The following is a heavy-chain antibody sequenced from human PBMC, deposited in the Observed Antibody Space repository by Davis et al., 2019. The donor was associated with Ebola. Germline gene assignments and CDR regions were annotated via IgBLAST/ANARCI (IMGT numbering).Heavy chain of an antibody. CDR1: GGSISSGGYY. J-gene: IGHJ5*02. CDR2: IYYSGST. CDR3: ARDQQGGLGWFDP. V-gene: IGHV4-31*03. D-gene: IGHD1/OR15-1a*01. Sequence: PSETLSLTYTVSGGSISSGGYYWSWIRQHPGKGLEWIGYIYYSGSTYYNPSLKSRVTISVDTSKNQFSLKLSSVTAADTAVYYCARDQQGGLGWFDPWGQGTLVTVSS.